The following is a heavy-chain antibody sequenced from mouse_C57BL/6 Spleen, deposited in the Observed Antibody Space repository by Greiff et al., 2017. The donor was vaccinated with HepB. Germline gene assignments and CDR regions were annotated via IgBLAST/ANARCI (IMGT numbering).Heavy chain of an antibody. V-gene: IGHV1-72*01. Sequence: QVQLQQPGADLVKPGASVKLSCKASGYTLTSSWMPWVRQRPGRGLEGIGRIDPKSGGPKYNEKFKSKATLTGDKPSSTAYMQLSSLTSEDSAVYYCARSEGGAMDYWGQGTSVTVSS. CDR3: ARSEGGAMDY. CDR2: IDPKSGGP. J-gene: IGHJ4*01. CDR1: GYTLTSSW.